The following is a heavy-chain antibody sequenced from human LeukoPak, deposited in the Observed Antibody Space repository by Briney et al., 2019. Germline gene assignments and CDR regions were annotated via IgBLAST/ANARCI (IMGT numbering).Heavy chain of an antibody. V-gene: IGHV4-59*01. CDR2: IYYSGST. CDR3: ARARVVPAAIRAFDI. CDR1: GGSISSYY. Sequence: SETLSLTCTVSGGSISSYYWSWIRQPPGKGLEWIGYIYYSGSTNYNPSLKSRVTISVDTSKNQFSLKLSSVTAADTAVYYCARARVVPAAIRAFDIWGQGTMVTVSS. J-gene: IGHJ3*02. D-gene: IGHD2-2*02.